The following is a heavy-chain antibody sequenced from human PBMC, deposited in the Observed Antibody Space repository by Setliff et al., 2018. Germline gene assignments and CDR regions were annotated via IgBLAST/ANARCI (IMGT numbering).Heavy chain of an antibody. Sequence: PSETLSLTCTVSGASITSGSYYWGWIRQPPGKGLEWIGTIYYSGNSNYNPSLKSRVTISIDTSQQFSLRLSSVTAADTAVYYCARHVGSRSRGYNYYYYYMDVWGKGTTVTVSS. CDR3: ARHVGSRSRGYNYYYYYMDV. CDR2: IYYSGNS. V-gene: IGHV4-39*01. J-gene: IGHJ6*03. D-gene: IGHD3-10*01. CDR1: GASITSGSYY.